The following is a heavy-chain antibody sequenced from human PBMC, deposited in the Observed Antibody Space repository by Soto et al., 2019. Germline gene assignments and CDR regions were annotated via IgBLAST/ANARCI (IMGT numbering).Heavy chain of an antibody. D-gene: IGHD2-8*01. V-gene: IGHV4-39*01. CDR1: GGSISSSSYY. CDR2: IYYSGST. J-gene: IGHJ6*03. CDR3: ASPYCTNGVCSAVDDYYYYMDV. Sequence: QLQLQESGPGLVKPSETLSLTCTVSGGSISSSSYYWGWIRQPPGKGLEWIGSIYYSGSTYYNPSLKSRVTISVDTSKNQFSLKLSSVTAADTAVYYCASPYCTNGVCSAVDDYYYYMDVWGKGTTVTVSS.